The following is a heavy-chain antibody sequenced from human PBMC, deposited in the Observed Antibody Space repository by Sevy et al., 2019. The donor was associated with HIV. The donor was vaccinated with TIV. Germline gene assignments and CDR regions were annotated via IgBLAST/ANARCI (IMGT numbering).Heavy chain of an antibody. CDR3: ATAMYEKRFQD. J-gene: IGHJ1*01. CDR1: GFTVSSNY. D-gene: IGHD2-8*01. Sequence: GGSLRLSCAASGFTVSSNYMSWVRQAPGKGLEWVSILYSDGRTYYADSVKGRFTISRDNSQNTLYLQMNSLRAEDTAVYYCATAMYEKRFQDWGQGTLVTVSS. CDR2: LYSDGRT. V-gene: IGHV3-53*01.